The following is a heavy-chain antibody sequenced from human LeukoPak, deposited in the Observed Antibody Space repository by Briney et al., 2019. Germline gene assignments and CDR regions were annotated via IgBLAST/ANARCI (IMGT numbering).Heavy chain of an antibody. J-gene: IGHJ4*02. D-gene: IGHD3-10*01. CDR1: GGSISSYY. CDR3: ARGEGYGLLWFGEFD. V-gene: IGHV4-59*01. CDR2: IYYSGST. Sequence: SETLSLTCTVSGGSISSYYWSWIRQPPGKGLEWIGYIYYSGSTNYNPSLKSRVTISVDTSKNQFSLKLSSVTAADTAVYYCARGEGYGLLWFGEFDWGQGTLVTVSS.